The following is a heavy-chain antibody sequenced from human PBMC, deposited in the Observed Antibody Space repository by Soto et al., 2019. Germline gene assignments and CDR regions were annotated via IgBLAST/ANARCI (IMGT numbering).Heavy chain of an antibody. CDR2: INHSGST. CDR3: ARERIDLWSGYYPHPHYYYYMDV. D-gene: IGHD3-3*01. V-gene: IGHV4-34*01. Sequence: PSETLSLTCAVYGGSFSGYYWSWIRQPPGKGLEWIGEINHSGSTNYNPSLKSRVTISVDTSKNQFSLKLSSVTAADTAVYYCARERIDLWSGYYPHPHYYYYMDVWGKGTTVTVSS. J-gene: IGHJ6*03. CDR1: GGSFSGYY.